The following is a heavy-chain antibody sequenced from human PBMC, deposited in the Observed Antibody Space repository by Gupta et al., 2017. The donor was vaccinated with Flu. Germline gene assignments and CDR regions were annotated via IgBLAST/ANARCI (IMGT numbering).Heavy chain of an antibody. Sequence: QVQLVESGGGVVQPGRSLRLSCAASGFTFSTYGMHWVRQAPGKGLEWVAVISDDGSVKKYAESVRGRFTISRDNSKNTVHLQINSLRAEDTAVYYCAKKFNGGTGISVGVDYWGQGTLVTVSS. CDR3: AKKFNGGTGISVGVDY. CDR1: GFTFSTYG. V-gene: IGHV3-30*18. J-gene: IGHJ4*02. D-gene: IGHD1-1*01. CDR2: ISDDGSVK.